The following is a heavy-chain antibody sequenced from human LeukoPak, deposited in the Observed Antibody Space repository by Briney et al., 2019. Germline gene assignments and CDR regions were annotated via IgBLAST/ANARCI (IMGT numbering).Heavy chain of an antibody. CDR3: ARGVDSFDP. V-gene: IGHV4-59*01. CDR2: IYYSGST. J-gene: IGHJ5*02. Sequence: SETLSPTCTVSGGSISSYYWSWIRQPPGKGQEWIGYIYYSGSTNYNPSLKSRVTISVDTSKNQFSLKLSSVTAADTAVYYCARGVDSFDPWGQGTLVTVSS. CDR1: GGSISSYY. D-gene: IGHD3-10*01.